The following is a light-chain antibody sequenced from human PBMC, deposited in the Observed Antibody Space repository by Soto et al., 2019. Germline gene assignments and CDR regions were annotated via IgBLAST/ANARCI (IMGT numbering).Light chain of an antibody. Sequence: QSVLTQPPSVSGAPGQRVTISCTGSSSNIGAGYDVQWYQQLPGTAPKLLIYGNSNRPSGVPDRFSGSKSGTSASLAITGLHADDEADYYCKSYDSSLSGYVVFGGGTKVTVL. CDR2: GNS. CDR3: KSYDSSLSGYVV. V-gene: IGLV1-40*01. J-gene: IGLJ2*01. CDR1: SSNIGAGYD.